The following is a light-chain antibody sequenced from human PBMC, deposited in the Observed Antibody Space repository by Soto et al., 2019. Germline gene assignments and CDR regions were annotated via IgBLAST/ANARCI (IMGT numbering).Light chain of an antibody. CDR2: SNI. CDR1: SSDIGAGYD. CDR3: QSYDSSLGGSKGV. Sequence: QSVLTQPPSMSGAPGQRVTISCTGSSSDIGAGYDVHWYQQFPGTAPKLLIYSNINRPSGVPDRFSGSKSGTSASLAITGLQAEDEADYYCQSYDSSLGGSKGVFGGGTKLTV. J-gene: IGLJ3*02. V-gene: IGLV1-40*01.